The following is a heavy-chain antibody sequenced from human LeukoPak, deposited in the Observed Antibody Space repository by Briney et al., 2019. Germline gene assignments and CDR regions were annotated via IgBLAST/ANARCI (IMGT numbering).Heavy chain of an antibody. Sequence: GASVTVSFMASGYSFSVYHMHWVRQAPGQGLEWMGWINPNSGGTNYAQKFQGRVTMTRNTSISTAYMELSSLTSDDPAGYYCATPYGGSGYDYGVYWGQGTLVTVSS. CDR2: INPNSGGT. V-gene: IGHV1-2*02. CDR1: GYSFSVYH. J-gene: IGHJ4*02. CDR3: ATPYGGSGYDYGVY. D-gene: IGHD5-12*01.